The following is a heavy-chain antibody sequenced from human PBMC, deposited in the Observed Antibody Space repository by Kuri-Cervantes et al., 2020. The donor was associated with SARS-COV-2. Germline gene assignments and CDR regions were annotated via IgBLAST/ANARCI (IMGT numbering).Heavy chain of an antibody. CDR2: ISGSGGST. CDR3: ASPIYCSSTSCYLGRSHDAFDI. Sequence: GESLKISCAASGFTLGDYYMSWIRQAPGKGLEWVSAISGSGGSTYYEDSVKGRFTISRDNARISLYLQMNSLRAKDTAVYYCASPIYCSSTSCYLGRSHDAFDIWGQGTMVTVSS. J-gene: IGHJ3*02. V-gene: IGHV3-11*04. CDR1: GFTLGDYY. D-gene: IGHD2-2*01.